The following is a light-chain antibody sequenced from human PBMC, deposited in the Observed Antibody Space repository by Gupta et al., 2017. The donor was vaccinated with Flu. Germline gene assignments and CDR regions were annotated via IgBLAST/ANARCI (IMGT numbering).Light chain of an antibody. CDR1: QSFLYSSNNKNY. J-gene: IGKJ1*01. CDR2: WAS. CDR3: QQYYSTPRT. Sequence: DIVMTQSPDSLAVSLGERATINCKSSQSFLYSSNNKNYLAWYQQKPGQPPKLLIYWASTRESGVPDRFSGSGSGTDFTLTISSLQAEDVAVYYCQQYYSTPRTFGQGTKVESK. V-gene: IGKV4-1*01.